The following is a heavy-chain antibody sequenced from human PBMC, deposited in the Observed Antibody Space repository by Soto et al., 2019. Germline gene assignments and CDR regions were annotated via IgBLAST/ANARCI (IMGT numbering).Heavy chain of an antibody. CDR3: VRDQKYFRVNGNWFDS. V-gene: IGHV1-18*04. Sequence: SVKVSCKDSGYTSADFCISWVRQAPGQGLEWMGWVSGNNGVSNPAPKVQGRITMTLDTSTGVSYMALRSLRSDDTAIYYCVRDQKYFRVNGNWFDSWGQGTLVTVSS. J-gene: IGHJ5*01. CDR1: GYTSADFC. D-gene: IGHD2-2*01. CDR2: VSGNNGVS.